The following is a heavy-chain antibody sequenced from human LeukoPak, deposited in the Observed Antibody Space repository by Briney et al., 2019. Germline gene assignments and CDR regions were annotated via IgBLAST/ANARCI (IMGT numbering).Heavy chain of an antibody. J-gene: IGHJ5*02. CDR3: ARESSVFDP. D-gene: IGHD3-22*01. Sequence: PSQTLSLTCTVSGGFISSRTYYWSWIRQPAGKGLEWIGRIYTSGTTNYNPSLKSRVTISVDTSKNQFSLKLSSVTAADTAVYYCARESSVFDPWGQGTLVTASS. CDR1: GGFISSRTYY. V-gene: IGHV4-61*02. CDR2: IYTSGTT.